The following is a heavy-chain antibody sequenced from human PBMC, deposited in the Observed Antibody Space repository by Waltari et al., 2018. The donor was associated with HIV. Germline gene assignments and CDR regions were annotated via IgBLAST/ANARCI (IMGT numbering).Heavy chain of an antibody. CDR1: GYTFTSYD. D-gene: IGHD3-10*01. CDR3: ARGRVQVRGAMYYFDY. V-gene: IGHV1-8*01. J-gene: IGHJ4*02. Sequence: QVQLVQSGAEVKKPGASVKVSCKASGYTFTSYDINWVRQATGQGLEWMGGRNPNSGNTGYPQKFQGRVTMTRTTSISTAYMELSSLRAEDTAVYYCARGRVQVRGAMYYFDYWGQGTLVTVSS. CDR2: RNPNSGNT.